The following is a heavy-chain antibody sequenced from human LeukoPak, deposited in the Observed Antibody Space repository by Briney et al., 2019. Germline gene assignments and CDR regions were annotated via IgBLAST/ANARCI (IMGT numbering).Heavy chain of an antibody. CDR1: GDSVSSNSAA. J-gene: IGHJ6*03. V-gene: IGHV6-1*01. Sequence: SQTLSLTCAISGDSVSSNSAAWNWIRQSPSRGLEWLGRTYYRSKWYNDYAVSVKSRITINPDTSKNQFSLQLNSVTPEDTAVYYCASVRYSYGYYYYYYMDVWGKGTTVTVSS. CDR3: ASVRYSYGYYYYYYMDV. D-gene: IGHD5-18*01. CDR2: TYYRSKWYN.